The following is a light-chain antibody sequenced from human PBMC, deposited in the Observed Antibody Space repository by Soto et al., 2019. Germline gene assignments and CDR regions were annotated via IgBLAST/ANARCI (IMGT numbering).Light chain of an antibody. CDR2: AAS. CDR3: QQYDNTPPT. CDR1: QSVTSSY. Sequence: EIVLTQSPGTLSLSPGERATLSCRASQSVTSSYLGWYQQKPGQAPRLLIDAASSRATVIPDRFSGSGSGTDFTLTISRLQPEDFAAYCCQQYDNTPPTFGQGTKVEIK. J-gene: IGKJ1*01. V-gene: IGKV3-20*01.